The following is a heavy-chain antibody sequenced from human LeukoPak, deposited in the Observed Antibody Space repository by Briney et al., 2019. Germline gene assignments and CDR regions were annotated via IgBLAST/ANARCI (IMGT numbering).Heavy chain of an antibody. V-gene: IGHV4-34*01. D-gene: IGHD3-22*01. J-gene: IGHJ4*02. CDR1: GFTFSGYS. CDR3: ARGATADYYDSSGYYVGGSDY. Sequence: GSLRLSCAASGFTFSGYSMNWVRQPPGKGLEWIGEINHSGSTNYNPSLKSRVTISVDTSKNQFSLKLSSVTAADTAVYYCARGATADYYDSSGYYVGGSDYWGQGTLVTVSS. CDR2: INHSGST.